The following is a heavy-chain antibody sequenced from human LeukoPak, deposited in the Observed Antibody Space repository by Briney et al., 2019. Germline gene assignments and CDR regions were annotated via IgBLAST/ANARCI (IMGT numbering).Heavy chain of an antibody. CDR1: GVSITSSRFY. D-gene: IGHD5-24*01. CDR2: VFYSGKT. V-gene: IGHV4-39*01. Sequence: KASETLSLTCTVSGVSITSSRFYWAWIRQSPGKGLEWIGNVFYSGKTYYNPSLRGRVTISVDTSKSQFSLKLNSVAAADTATYYCARHLKDDHNSDYWYLDLWGRGTLITVSS. CDR3: ARHLKDDHNSDYWYLDL. J-gene: IGHJ2*01.